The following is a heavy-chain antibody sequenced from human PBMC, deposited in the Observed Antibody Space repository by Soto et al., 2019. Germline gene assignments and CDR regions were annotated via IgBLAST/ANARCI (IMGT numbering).Heavy chain of an antibody. J-gene: IGHJ6*03. V-gene: IGHV4-59*01. CDR1: GGSISSYY. CDR2: IYYSGST. CDR3: ARGIVVGGFYYYYYMDV. Sequence: SQTLSLTCTVSGGSISSYYWSWIRQPPGKGLEWIGYIYYSGSTNYNPSLKSRVTISVDTSKNQFSLKLSSVTAADTAVYYCARGIVVGGFYYYYYMDVWGKGTTVTVSS. D-gene: IGHD2-2*01.